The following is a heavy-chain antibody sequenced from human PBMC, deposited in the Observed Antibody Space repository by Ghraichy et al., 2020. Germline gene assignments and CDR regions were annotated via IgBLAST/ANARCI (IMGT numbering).Heavy chain of an antibody. V-gene: IGHV3-30*18. CDR2: ISYDGGNK. CDR3: AKEQLLSVYYFDY. Sequence: GGSLRLFCAASGFTFSSFGLHWVRQAPGKGLEWVAVISYDGGNKYYADSVKGRFTISRDNSKNTLYLQMNSLRAEDTAVYYCAKEQLLSVYYFDYWGQGTLVTVSS. CDR1: GFTFSSFG. D-gene: IGHD2-2*01. J-gene: IGHJ4*02.